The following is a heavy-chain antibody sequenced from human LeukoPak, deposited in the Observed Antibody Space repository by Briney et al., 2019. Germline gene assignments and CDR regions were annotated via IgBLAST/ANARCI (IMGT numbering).Heavy chain of an antibody. J-gene: IGHJ4*02. Sequence: GGSLRLSCAASGFTFSSYWMFWVRQAPGKGLVWVSRISSGGSSTSYADSVEGRFTISRDNAKNTLYLQMNSLRAEDTAVYYCGRVYSSSLLYFEYWGQGTLVTVSS. D-gene: IGHD6-13*01. V-gene: IGHV3-74*01. CDR2: ISSGGSST. CDR3: GRVYSSSLLYFEY. CDR1: GFTFSSYW.